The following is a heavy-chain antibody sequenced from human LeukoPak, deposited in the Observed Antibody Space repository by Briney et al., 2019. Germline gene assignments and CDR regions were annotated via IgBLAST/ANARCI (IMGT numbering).Heavy chain of an antibody. J-gene: IGHJ4*02. V-gene: IGHV3-23*01. CDR2: ISGSGGST. D-gene: IGHD4-17*01. Sequence: PGGSLRLSCAASGFTFSSYAMSWVRQAPGKGLGWVSAISGSGGSTYYADSVKGRFTISRDNSKNTLYLQMNSLRAEDTAVYYCAKGDYGDYVLGNRFDYWGQGTLVTVSS. CDR3: AKGDYGDYVLGNRFDY. CDR1: GFTFSSYA.